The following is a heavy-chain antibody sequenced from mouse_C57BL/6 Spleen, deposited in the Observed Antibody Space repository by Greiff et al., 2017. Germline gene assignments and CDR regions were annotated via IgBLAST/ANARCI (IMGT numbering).Heavy chain of an antibody. CDR3: ARTETAQALYAMDY. CDR1: GYTFTSYT. J-gene: IGHJ4*01. Sequence: VKLVESGAELARPGASVKMSCKASGYTFTSYTMHWVKQRPGQGLEWIGYINPSSGYTKYNQKFKDKATLTADKSSSTAYMQLSSLTSEDSAVYYCARTETAQALYAMDYWGQGTSVTVSS. D-gene: IGHD3-2*02. V-gene: IGHV1-4*01. CDR2: INPSSGYT.